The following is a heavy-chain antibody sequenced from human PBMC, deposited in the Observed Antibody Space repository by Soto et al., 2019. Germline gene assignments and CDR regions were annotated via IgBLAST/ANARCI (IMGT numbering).Heavy chain of an antibody. V-gene: IGHV4-30-4*01. CDR1: GSSISSGDYY. D-gene: IGHD7-27*01. Sequence: SETLSLTCTVSGSSISSGDYYWSWSRQPPGKGLEWIGHIYYSGSTYYNPSFESRVAISVDTSKSQFSLNVTSVTAADTAVYFCARGRYCLTGRCFPNWFDSWGQGTLVTVSS. CDR2: IYYSGST. CDR3: ARGRYCLTGRCFPNWFDS. J-gene: IGHJ5*01.